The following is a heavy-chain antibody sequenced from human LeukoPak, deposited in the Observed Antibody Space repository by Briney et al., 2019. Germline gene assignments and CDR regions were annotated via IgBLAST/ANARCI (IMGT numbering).Heavy chain of an antibody. D-gene: IGHD3-10*01. CDR1: GFTSSSYA. Sequence: GGSLRLSCAASGFTSSSYAMHWVRQAPGKGLEWVAVISYDGSNKYYADSVKGRFTISRDNSKNTLYLQMNSLRAEDTAVYYCARGTYYYGSGSHFDYWGQGTLVTVSS. CDR3: ARGTYYYGSGSHFDY. J-gene: IGHJ4*02. V-gene: IGHV3-30-3*01. CDR2: ISYDGSNK.